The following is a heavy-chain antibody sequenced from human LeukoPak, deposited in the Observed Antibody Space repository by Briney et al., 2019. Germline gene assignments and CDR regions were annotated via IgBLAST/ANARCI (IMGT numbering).Heavy chain of an antibody. CDR1: GFTFSRFW. D-gene: IGHD2-21*02. V-gene: IGHV3-7*01. CDR2: IHPHGSEE. J-gene: IGHJ6*03. Sequence: PGGSLRLSCAASGFTFSRFWTTWVRQAPGKGLEWVANIHPHGSEEYYVDSVKGRFTISRDNAKSSLYLQMDSLRAEDTAVYYCIILTLVTAPRHYMDVWGKGTTVTVSS. CDR3: IILTLVTAPRHYMDV.